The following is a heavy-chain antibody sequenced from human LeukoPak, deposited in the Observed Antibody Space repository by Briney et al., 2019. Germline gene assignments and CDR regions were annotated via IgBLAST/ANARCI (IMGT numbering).Heavy chain of an antibody. D-gene: IGHD6-19*01. CDR1: GGSISSYY. CDR3: ARVDSSGWPYYFDY. J-gene: IGHJ4*02. Sequence: SETLSLTCTVSGGSISSYYWSWIRQPPGKGLKWIGYIYYSGSTNYNPSLKSRVTISVDTSRNQFSLKLSSVTAADTAVYYCARVDSSGWPYYFDYWGQGTLVTVSS. CDR2: IYYSGST. V-gene: IGHV4-59*01.